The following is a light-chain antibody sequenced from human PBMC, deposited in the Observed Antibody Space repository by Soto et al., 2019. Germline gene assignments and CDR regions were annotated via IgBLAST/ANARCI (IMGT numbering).Light chain of an antibody. J-gene: IGKJ4*01. CDR3: QQRSNWLT. Sequence: EIGLTQSPATLSLSPGERATLSCRASQSVSSYLAWYQQKPGQAPRLLIYDASNRATGIPVRFSGSGSGTDFTLTISSLEPEDFAVYYCQQRSNWLTFGGGTKVEIK. V-gene: IGKV3-11*01. CDR2: DAS. CDR1: QSVSSY.